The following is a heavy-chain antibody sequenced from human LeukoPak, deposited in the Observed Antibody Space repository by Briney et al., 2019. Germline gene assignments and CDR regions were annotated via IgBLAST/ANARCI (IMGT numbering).Heavy chain of an antibody. V-gene: IGHV3-33*01. CDR2: IWYDGSNK. CDR3: AREAVKDFDY. Sequence: GRSLRLPCGASGFPFSSYGMHWVRQAPGKRLEWVAVIWYDGSNKYYADSVKGRFTISRDNPKNTLYLQMNSLRAEDTAVYYCAREAVKDFDYWGQGTLVTVSS. D-gene: IGHD3-22*01. CDR1: GFPFSSYG. J-gene: IGHJ4*02.